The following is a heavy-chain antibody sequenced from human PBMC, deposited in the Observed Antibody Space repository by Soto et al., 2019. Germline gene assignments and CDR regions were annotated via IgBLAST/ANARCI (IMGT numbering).Heavy chain of an antibody. CDR2: IYWDDDK. Sequence: SGPTLVHPTQTLTLTCTFSGFSLSTSGVGVGWIRQPPGKALEWLALIYWDDDKRYSPSLKSRLTITKDTSKNQVVLTMTNMDPVDTATYYCAHSALNSGYDFAYYYYYMDVWGKGTTVTVSS. D-gene: IGHD5-12*01. V-gene: IGHV2-5*02. CDR1: GFSLSTSGVG. J-gene: IGHJ6*03. CDR3: AHSALNSGYDFAYYYYYMDV.